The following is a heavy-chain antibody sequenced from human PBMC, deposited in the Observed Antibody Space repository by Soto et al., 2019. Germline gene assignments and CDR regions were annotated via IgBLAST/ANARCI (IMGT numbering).Heavy chain of an antibody. Sequence: GGSLRLSCAASGFTFSSYSMNWVRQAPGKGLEWVSSISSSSSYIYYADSVKGRFTISRDNAKNSLYLQMNSLRAEDTAVYYCARDGVRAGSGAFDIWGQGTMVTVSS. V-gene: IGHV3-21*01. CDR3: ARDGVRAGSGAFDI. D-gene: IGHD2-15*01. CDR1: GFTFSSYS. J-gene: IGHJ3*02. CDR2: ISSSSSYI.